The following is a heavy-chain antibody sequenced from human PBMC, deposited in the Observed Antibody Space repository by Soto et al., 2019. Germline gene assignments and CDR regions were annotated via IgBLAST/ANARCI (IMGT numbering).Heavy chain of an antibody. CDR1: GGTFSSYA. Sequence: QVQLVQSGAEVKKPGSSVKVSCKASGGTFSSYAISWVRQDPGQGLGWMGGSIPIFGTANYAQKFQCRVTITADESTSTAYRELSSLRSEDTSGDYCAPGGAEVTGDYWGQGTLVTVSS. CDR2: SIPIFGTA. CDR3: APGGAEVTGDY. V-gene: IGHV1-69*01. J-gene: IGHJ4*02. D-gene: IGHD3-10*01.